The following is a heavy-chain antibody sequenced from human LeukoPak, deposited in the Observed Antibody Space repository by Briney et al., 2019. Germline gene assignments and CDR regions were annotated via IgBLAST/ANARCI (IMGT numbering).Heavy chain of an antibody. Sequence: ASVKVSCKASGGTFSSYAISWVRQAPGQGLEWMGGIIPIFGTANYAQKFQGRVTITADESTSTAYMELSSLRSEDTAVYYCASALRGDYGWFDPWGQGTLVTVSS. CDR1: GGTFSSYA. CDR2: IIPIFGTA. J-gene: IGHJ5*02. D-gene: IGHD4-17*01. CDR3: ASALRGDYGWFDP. V-gene: IGHV1-69*13.